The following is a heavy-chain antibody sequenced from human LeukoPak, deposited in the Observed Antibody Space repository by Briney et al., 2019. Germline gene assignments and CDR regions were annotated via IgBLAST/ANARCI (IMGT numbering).Heavy chain of an antibody. D-gene: IGHD5-24*01. V-gene: IGHV4-61*02. CDR1: GGSINSVGYY. J-gene: IGHJ3*02. Sequence: SETLSLTCTVSGGSINSVGYYWSWIRQPAGKGLEWIGRIYSNGNTNYSTSLKSRVTISIDTSKNQFSLRLTSVTAADTAVYYCARVYRRDVYNYDGFDIWGQGTTVTVSS. CDR2: IYSNGNT. CDR3: ARVYRRDVYNYDGFDI.